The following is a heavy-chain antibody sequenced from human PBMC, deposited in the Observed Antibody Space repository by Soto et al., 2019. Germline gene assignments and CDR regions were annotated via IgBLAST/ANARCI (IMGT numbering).Heavy chain of an antibody. CDR1: GGSVNSDRYY. CDR2: IYYTGST. CDR3: AREFSNSPEAFDS. D-gene: IGHD6-6*01. J-gene: IGHJ4*02. Sequence: SETLSLTCTVSGGSVNSDRYYWSWIRQPPGRGLEWIGYIYYTGSTNYNPSLKSRVTISVDTSRNQFSLKLSSVTAADTAVYYCAREFSNSPEAFDSWGQGSLVTVSS. V-gene: IGHV4-61*01.